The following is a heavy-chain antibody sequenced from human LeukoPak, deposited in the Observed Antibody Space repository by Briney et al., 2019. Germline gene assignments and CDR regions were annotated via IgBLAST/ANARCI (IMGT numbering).Heavy chain of an antibody. D-gene: IGHD1-26*01. CDR3: AKDRVGATWDFDY. V-gene: IGHV3-23*01. Sequence: PGGSLRLSCAASGFTFSNSWMSWVRQAPGKGLEWVSVISGSGDRTYYADSVKGRFTISRDNSKNTVYLQMNSLRAEDSALYYCAKDRVGATWDFDYWGQGTLVTVSS. J-gene: IGHJ4*02. CDR1: GFTFSNSW. CDR2: ISGSGDRT.